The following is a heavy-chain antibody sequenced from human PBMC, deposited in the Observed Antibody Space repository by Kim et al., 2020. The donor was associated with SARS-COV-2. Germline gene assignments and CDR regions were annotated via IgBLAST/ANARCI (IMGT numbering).Heavy chain of an antibody. D-gene: IGHD1-7*01. CDR1: GFTFSSYS. CDR2: ISSSSSYI. J-gene: IGHJ4*02. V-gene: IGHV3-21*01. Sequence: GGSLRLSCAASGFTFSSYSMNWVRQAPGKGLEWVSSISSSSSYIYYADSVKGRFTISRDNAKNSLYLQMNSLRAEDTAVYYCASRWELLYYFDYWGQGTLVTVSS. CDR3: ASRWELLYYFDY.